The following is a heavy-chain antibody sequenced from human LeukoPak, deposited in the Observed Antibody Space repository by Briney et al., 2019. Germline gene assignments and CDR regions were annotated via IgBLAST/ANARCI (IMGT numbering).Heavy chain of an antibody. CDR1: GFTFSGYW. J-gene: IGHJ4*02. D-gene: IGHD6-13*01. CDR2: VNSDGSRT. V-gene: IGHV3-74*01. Sequence: GGSLSLSCAASGFTFSGYWIHWVRQAPVKGLEWVSRVNSDGSRTDYADSVKGRFTISRDNAKNTLFLHMHSLRPEDTAVYYCTRSPYSSSWTFEYWGQGTLVSVPS. CDR3: TRSPYSSSWTFEY.